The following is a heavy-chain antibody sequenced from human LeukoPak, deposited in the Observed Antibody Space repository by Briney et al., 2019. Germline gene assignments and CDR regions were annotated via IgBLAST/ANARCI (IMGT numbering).Heavy chain of an antibody. Sequence: PSETLSLTCTVSGGSVSSGSYYWSWIRQPPGKGLEWIGYIYYSGSTNYNPSLKGRVTISVDTSKNQFSLKLSSVTAADTAVYYCANAENPLWSDFDYWGQGTLVTVSS. CDR3: ANAENPLWSDFDY. V-gene: IGHV4-61*01. J-gene: IGHJ4*02. D-gene: IGHD3-10*01. CDR2: IYYSGST. CDR1: GGSVSSGSYY.